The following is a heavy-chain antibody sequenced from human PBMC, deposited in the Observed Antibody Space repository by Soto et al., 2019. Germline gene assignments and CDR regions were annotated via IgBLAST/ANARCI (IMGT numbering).Heavy chain of an antibody. V-gene: IGHV4-61*03. CDR2: IFYSMKTS. D-gene: IGHD1-26*01. CDR3: ERVYSGSNGQDD. J-gene: IGHJ4*02. Sequence: QVQLQESGPGVVRPSETLSLTCVVSGGSVSRGSYYLTWIRQPPGKGLECIGHIFYSMKTSNYNRASESRVSKSVNTSQNLFSLRLTSVTAGDTAVYYCERVYSGSNGQDDWGQGTLVTVSS. CDR1: GGSVSRGSYY.